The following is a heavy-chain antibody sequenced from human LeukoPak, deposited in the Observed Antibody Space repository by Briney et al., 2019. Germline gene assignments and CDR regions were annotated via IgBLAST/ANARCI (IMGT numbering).Heavy chain of an antibody. CDR1: GGSFSGYY. Sequence: KPSETLSLTCAVYGGSFSGYYWTWIRQPPGKGLEWSGEINDSGSINYNPTLKSRVTISVDTSKNQFSLKLTSVTAADTAVYYCARGRRWWGQGTLVTVSS. CDR3: ARGRRW. CDR2: INDSGSI. D-gene: IGHD5-24*01. J-gene: IGHJ4*02. V-gene: IGHV4-34*01.